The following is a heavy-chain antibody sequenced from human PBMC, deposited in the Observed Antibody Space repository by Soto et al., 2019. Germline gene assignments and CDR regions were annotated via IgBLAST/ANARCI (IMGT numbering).Heavy chain of an antibody. CDR1: GGSISGRF. Sequence: SETLSLTCTVSGGSISGRFWSWVRQSPGKGLEWIGYFCYTGSTNYNPSLKSRVTISVDRSKTQCSLKLTSVTAADTAVYYCAKSHYDSSGYYIIDHWGQGTLVTVSS. CDR2: FCYTGST. V-gene: IGHV4-59*01. J-gene: IGHJ5*02. D-gene: IGHD3-22*01. CDR3: AKSHYDSSGYYIIDH.